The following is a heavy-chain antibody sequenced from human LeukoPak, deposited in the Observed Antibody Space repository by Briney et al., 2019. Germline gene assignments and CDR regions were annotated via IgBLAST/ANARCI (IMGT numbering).Heavy chain of an antibody. CDR3: AIGGFGELGSRFDP. CDR1: DGSISSGDYY. V-gene: IGHV4-30-4*01. D-gene: IGHD3-10*01. CDR2: IYYSGST. J-gene: IGHJ5*02. Sequence: PSQTLSLTCTVSDGSISSGDYYWSWIRQPPGKGLEWIGYIYYSGSTYYNPSLKSRVTISVDTSKNQFSLKLSSVTAADTAVYYCAIGGFGELGSRFDPWGQGTLVTVSS.